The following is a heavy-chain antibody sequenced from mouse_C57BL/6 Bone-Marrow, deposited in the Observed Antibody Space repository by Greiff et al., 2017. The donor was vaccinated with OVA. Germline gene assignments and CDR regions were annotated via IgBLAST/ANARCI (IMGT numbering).Heavy chain of an antibody. CDR1: GFTFSDYY. Sequence: EVQLQESGGGLVQPGGSLKLSCAASGFTFSDYYMYWVRQTPEKRLEWVAYISNGGGSTYYPDTVKGRFTISRDNAKNTLYLQMSRLKSEDTAMYYCARQDDYPYAMDYWGQGTSVTVSS. D-gene: IGHD2-4*01. J-gene: IGHJ4*01. CDR3: ARQDDYPYAMDY. V-gene: IGHV5-12*01. CDR2: ISNGGGST.